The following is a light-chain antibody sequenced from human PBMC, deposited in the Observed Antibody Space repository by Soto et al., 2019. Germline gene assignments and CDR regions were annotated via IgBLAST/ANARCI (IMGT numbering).Light chain of an antibody. J-gene: IGKJ5*01. V-gene: IGKV3-11*01. CDR1: QSVSNY. CDR3: QQRSSCPVT. Sequence: EIVLTQSPATLSLSPGERATLSCRASQSVSNYLAWYQHKPGQAPRLLIYDASNRATGIPARFSGRWSGTDFTLTISDLEPEDFAVDYCQQRSSCPVTFGQGTLLDIK. CDR2: DAS.